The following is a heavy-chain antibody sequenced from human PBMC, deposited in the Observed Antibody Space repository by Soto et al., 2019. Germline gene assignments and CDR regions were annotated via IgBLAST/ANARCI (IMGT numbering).Heavy chain of an antibody. CDR1: GGSFSGYY. J-gene: IGHJ5*02. D-gene: IGHD2-2*01. CDR2: ITHSGST. V-gene: IGHV4-34*01. CDR3: ARGQYCSSTSCYDAWWFDP. Sequence: KASETLSLTCAVYGGSFSGYYWSWIRQPPGKGLEWIGEITHSGSTNYNPSLKSRVTISVDTSKNQFSLKLSSVTAADTAVYYCARGQYCSSTSCYDAWWFDPWGQGTLVTVS.